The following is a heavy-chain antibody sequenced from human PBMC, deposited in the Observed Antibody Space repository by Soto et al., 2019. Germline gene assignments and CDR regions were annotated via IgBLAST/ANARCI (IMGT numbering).Heavy chain of an antibody. J-gene: IGHJ6*02. CDR1: GGTFSSYA. V-gene: IGHV1-69*13. CDR2: IIPIFGTA. Sequence: SVKVSCKASGGTFSSYAISWVRQAPGQGLEWMGGIIPIFGTANYAQKFQGRVTITADESTSTAYMELSSLRSEDTAVYYCSVKPDDYSNDETKYYYYYGMDVWGQGTTVTVSS. D-gene: IGHD4-4*01. CDR3: SVKPDDYSNDETKYYYYYGMDV.